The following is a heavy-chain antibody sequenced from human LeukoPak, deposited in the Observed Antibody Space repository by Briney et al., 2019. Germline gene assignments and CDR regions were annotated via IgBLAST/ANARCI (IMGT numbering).Heavy chain of an antibody. V-gene: IGHV3-23*01. Sequence: GGSLRLFCVASGFPFSSHAMSWVRQPPGKGLEWVSAISNGKTYYADSVRGRFTISRDGSKNTVYLQMNSLRDEDTALYYCVREAGYCAPVCLKTNWFDPWGQGTLVTVSS. CDR3: VREAGYCAPVCLKTNWFDP. CDR2: ISNGKT. D-gene: IGHD2-15*01. CDR1: GFPFSSHA. J-gene: IGHJ5*02.